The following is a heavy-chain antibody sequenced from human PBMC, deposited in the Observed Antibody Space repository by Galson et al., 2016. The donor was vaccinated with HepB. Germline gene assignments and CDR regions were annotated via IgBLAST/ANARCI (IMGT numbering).Heavy chain of an antibody. CDR1: GFTVSSNY. CDR3: VRNLFTGGADYSVDY. Sequence: SLRLSCAASGFTVSSNYMSWVRQAPGKGLEWVSSISPSSDYIYHADSVKGRFTISRDNAKKSLYLQMSSLRGDDTAIYYCVRNLFTGGADYSVDYWGQGTLVTVSS. D-gene: IGHD4-11*01. V-gene: IGHV3-21*01. CDR2: ISPSSDYI. J-gene: IGHJ4*02.